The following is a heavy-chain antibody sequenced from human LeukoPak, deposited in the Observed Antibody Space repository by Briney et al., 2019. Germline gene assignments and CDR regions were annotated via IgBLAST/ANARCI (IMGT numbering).Heavy chain of an antibody. CDR1: GFTFSSYW. D-gene: IGHD3-10*01. V-gene: IGHV3-7*01. CDR2: IKQDGSEK. Sequence: GGSLRLSCAASGFTFSSYWMSWVRQAPGKGLEWVANIKQDGSEKYYVDSMKGRFTISRDNAKNSLYLQMNSLRAEDTAVYYCARDISRYPPMVRGVIIGGAFDIWGQGTMVTVSS. J-gene: IGHJ3*02. CDR3: ARDISRYPPMVRGVIIGGAFDI.